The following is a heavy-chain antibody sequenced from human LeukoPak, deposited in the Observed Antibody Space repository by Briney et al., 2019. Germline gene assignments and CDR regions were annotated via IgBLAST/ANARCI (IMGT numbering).Heavy chain of an antibody. CDR1: GFTFSNYR. D-gene: IGHD3/OR15-3a*01. V-gene: IGHV3-74*01. CDR3: TREVQHDFGR. J-gene: IGHJ4*02. Sequence: GGSLRLSCAASGFTFSNYRMHWVRQGPGKGLVWVSHINSDGSDTNYADSVKGRFTISRDNAKNTLYLQMDSLRAEDTAVYYCTREVQHDFGRWGQGTLVTVSS. CDR2: INSDGSDT.